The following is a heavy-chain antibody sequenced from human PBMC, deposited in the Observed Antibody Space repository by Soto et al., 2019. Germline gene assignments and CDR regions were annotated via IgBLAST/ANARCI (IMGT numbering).Heavy chain of an antibody. CDR3: ARYLPYSSNFFDC. CDR1: GFSLSNAGMG. J-gene: IGHJ4*02. CDR2: IFSNDEK. Sequence: QVTLKESGPVLVKPTETLTLTCTVSGFSLSNAGMGVSWIRQPPGKALEWLAHIFSNDEKSYSTSLKRRLTISKDTSKSQVVLTMTNMVPVDTATFYCARYLPYSSNFFDCWGQGTLVTVSS. D-gene: IGHD6-13*01. V-gene: IGHV2-26*01.